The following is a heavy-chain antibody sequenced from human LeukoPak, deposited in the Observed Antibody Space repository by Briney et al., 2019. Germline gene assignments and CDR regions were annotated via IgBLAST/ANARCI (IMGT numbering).Heavy chain of an antibody. Sequence: SVKVSCKAPGGTFSSYAISWVRQAPGQGLEWMGGIIPIFGTANYAQKFQGRVTITTDESTSTAYMGLSSLRSEDTAVYYCARDNYAGANWFDPWGQGTLVTVSS. CDR1: GGTFSSYA. CDR2: IIPIFGTA. D-gene: IGHD1-7*01. V-gene: IGHV1-69*05. CDR3: ARDNYAGANWFDP. J-gene: IGHJ5*02.